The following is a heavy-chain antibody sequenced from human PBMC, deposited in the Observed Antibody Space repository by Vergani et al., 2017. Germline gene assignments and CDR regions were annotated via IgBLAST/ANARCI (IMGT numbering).Heavy chain of an antibody. V-gene: IGHV4-59*01. Sequence: QVQLQESCPGLVKPSETLSLTCTVSGGPISSYYWSWIRPPPGKGLEWIGYVHYSGSTNYNPTLKSRVTISVDTSKNQFSLKLSSVTSADPAVYYCASLYGSGSSDWFDPWGQGTLVTVSS. CDR2: VHYSGST. J-gene: IGHJ5*02. CDR3: ASLYGSGSSDWFDP. D-gene: IGHD3-10*01. CDR1: GGPISSYY.